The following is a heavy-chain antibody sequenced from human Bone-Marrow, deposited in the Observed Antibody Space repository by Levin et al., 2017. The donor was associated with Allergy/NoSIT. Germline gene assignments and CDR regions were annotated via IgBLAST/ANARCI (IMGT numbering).Heavy chain of an antibody. CDR3: AKEGSSGYGPYYFDY. D-gene: IGHD3-22*01. CDR1: GFTFDDYA. Sequence: PGGSLRLSCAASGFTFDDYAMHWVRQAPGKGLEWVSGISWNSGSIGYADSVKGRFTISRDNAKNSLYLQMNSLRAEDTALYYCAKEGSSGYGPYYFDYWGQGTLVTVSS. V-gene: IGHV3-9*01. CDR2: ISWNSGSI. J-gene: IGHJ4*02.